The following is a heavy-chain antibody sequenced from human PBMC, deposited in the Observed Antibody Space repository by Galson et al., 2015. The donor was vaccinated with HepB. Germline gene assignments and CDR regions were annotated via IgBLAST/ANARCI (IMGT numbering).Heavy chain of an antibody. Sequence: QSGAEVKKPGESLKISCKGSGYSFTSYWIGWVRQMPGKGLEWMGRIDPSDSYTNYSPSFQGHVTISADKSISTAYLQWSSLKASDTAMYYCARHPPALRYFDWLLGAFDYWGQGTLVTVSS. CDR2: IDPSDSYT. V-gene: IGHV5-10-1*01. CDR1: GYSFTSYW. D-gene: IGHD3-9*01. CDR3: ARHPPALRYFDWLLGAFDY. J-gene: IGHJ4*02.